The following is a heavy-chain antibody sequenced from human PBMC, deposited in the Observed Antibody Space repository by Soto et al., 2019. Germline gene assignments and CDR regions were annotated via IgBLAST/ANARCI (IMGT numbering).Heavy chain of an antibody. J-gene: IGHJ6*02. CDR1: GFTVSSNY. D-gene: IGHD2-2*01. CDR3: ARSLVPAATRGYYYYYYGMDV. CDR2: IYSGGST. V-gene: IGHV3-53*01. Sequence: PVGSLRLSCAASGFTVSSNYMSWVRQAPGKGLEWVSVIYSGGSTYYADSVKGRFTISRDNSKNTLYLQMNSLRAEDTAVYYCARSLVPAATRGYYYYYYGMDVWGQGTTVTVSS.